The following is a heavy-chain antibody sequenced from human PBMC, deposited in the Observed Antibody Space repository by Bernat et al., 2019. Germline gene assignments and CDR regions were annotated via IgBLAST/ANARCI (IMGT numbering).Heavy chain of an antibody. CDR1: GFTFSSYA. V-gene: IGHV3-30-3*01. D-gene: IGHD1-26*01. CDR3: ARDRTNRLGELLVWKYYYYGMDV. Sequence: QVQLVESGGGVVQPGRSLRLSCAASGFTFSSYAMHWVRQAPGKGLEWVAVISYDGSNKYYADSVKGRFTISRDNSKNTLYLQMNSLRAEDTAVYYCARDRTNRLGELLVWKYYYYGMDVWGQGTTVTVSS. CDR2: ISYDGSNK. J-gene: IGHJ6*02.